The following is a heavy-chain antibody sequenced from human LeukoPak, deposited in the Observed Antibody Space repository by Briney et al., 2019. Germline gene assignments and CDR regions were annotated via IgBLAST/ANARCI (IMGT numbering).Heavy chain of an antibody. CDR3: AGSSGYYFDY. D-gene: IGHD3-22*01. Sequence: SETLSLTCTVSGGSISSSSYYWGWIRQPPGKGLEWVGSIYYSGSTYYNPSLKSRVTISVDTSKNQFSLKLSSVTAADTAVYYCAGSSGYYFDYWGQGTLVTVSS. CDR1: GGSISSSSYY. V-gene: IGHV4-39*01. J-gene: IGHJ4*02. CDR2: IYYSGST.